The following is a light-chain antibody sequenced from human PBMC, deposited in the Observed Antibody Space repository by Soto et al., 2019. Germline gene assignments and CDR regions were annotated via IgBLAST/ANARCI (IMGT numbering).Light chain of an antibody. Sequence: EIVLTQSPATLSLSPGERATLSCRASQSVGIYLAWYQQKPGQPPRLLIYDASNRATGIPARFSGTGSGTEFGLTISSLEPEDSAVYYCQQYNNWPAITFGQGTRLEIK. CDR3: QQYNNWPAIT. J-gene: IGKJ5*01. V-gene: IGKV3-11*01. CDR1: QSVGIY. CDR2: DAS.